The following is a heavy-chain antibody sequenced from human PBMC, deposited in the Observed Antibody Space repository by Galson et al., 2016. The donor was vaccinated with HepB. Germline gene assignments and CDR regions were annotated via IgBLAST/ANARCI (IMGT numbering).Heavy chain of an antibody. CDR2: IFWDDDQ. D-gene: IGHD6-19*01. J-gene: IGHJ4*02. CDR1: GFSLSSNGVG. CDR3: AHRGLHDSSGYSYSPFDF. V-gene: IGHV2-5*02. Sequence: PALVKPTQTLTLTCTVSGFSLSSNGVGVGWIRQPPGKALEWLALIFWDDDQRYNPSLKNRVTVTKDTSKNQVVLTETDMDPVDTATYFCAHRGLHDSSGYSYSPFDFWGQGILVTVSS.